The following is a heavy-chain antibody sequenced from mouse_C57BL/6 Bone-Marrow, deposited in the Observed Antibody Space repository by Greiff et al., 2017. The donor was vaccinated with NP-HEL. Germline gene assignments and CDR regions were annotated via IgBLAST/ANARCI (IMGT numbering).Heavy chain of an antibody. J-gene: IGHJ3*01. CDR3: AREEGYGYDGFAY. V-gene: IGHV1-81*01. Sequence: VQLQQSGAELARPGASVKLSCKASGYTFTSYGISWVKQRTGQGLEGIGEIYPRRGNTYYNEKFKGKATLTADKSSSTAYMELRSLTSEDSAVYFCAREEGYGYDGFAYWGQGTLVTVSA. CDR2: IYPRRGNT. D-gene: IGHD2-2*01. CDR1: GYTFTSYG.